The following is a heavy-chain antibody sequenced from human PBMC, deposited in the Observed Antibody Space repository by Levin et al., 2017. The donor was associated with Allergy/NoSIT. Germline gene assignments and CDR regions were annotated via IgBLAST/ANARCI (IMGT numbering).Heavy chain of an antibody. CDR3: ARVGLPHGRRDWFDP. J-gene: IGHJ5*02. CDR1: GGSISSGGYY. Sequence: SETLSLTCTVSGGSISSGGYYWSWIRQHPGTGLEWIGYIYYSGSTYYNPSLKSRVTISVDTSKNQFSLKLSSVTAADTAVYYCARVGLPHGRRDWFDPWGQGTLVTVSS. CDR2: IYYSGST. V-gene: IGHV4-31*03. D-gene: IGHD3-10*01.